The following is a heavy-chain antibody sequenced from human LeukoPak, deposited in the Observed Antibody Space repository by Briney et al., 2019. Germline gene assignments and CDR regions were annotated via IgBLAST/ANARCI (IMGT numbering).Heavy chain of an antibody. CDR1: GGSLSSYY. CDR2: IYYSGST. V-gene: IGHV4-59*08. J-gene: IGHJ6*03. D-gene: IGHD3-22*01. Sequence: SETLSLTRAFSGGSLSSYYWSWIRQPPGKGLEWMGYIYYSGSTNYNPSLKCRVTISVGTSKNQFFLKLSSVTAADTAVYYCASQSYYDSSGYYDSLYYYYMDVWGKGTTVSVSS. CDR3: ASQSYYDSSGYYDSLYYYYMDV.